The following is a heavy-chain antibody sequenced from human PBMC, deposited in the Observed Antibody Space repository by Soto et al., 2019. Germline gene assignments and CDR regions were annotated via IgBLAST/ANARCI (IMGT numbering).Heavy chain of an antibody. CDR1: GFTFSSYA. CDR3: AKENLYCSGGSCYDEGSNWFDP. D-gene: IGHD2-15*01. J-gene: IGHJ5*02. Sequence: GGSLRLSCAASGFTFSSYAMSWVRQAPGKGLEWVSAISGSGGSTYYADSVKGRFTISRDNSKNTLYLQMNSLRAEDTAVYYCAKENLYCSGGSCYDEGSNWFDPWGQGTLVTVSS. CDR2: ISGSGGST. V-gene: IGHV3-23*01.